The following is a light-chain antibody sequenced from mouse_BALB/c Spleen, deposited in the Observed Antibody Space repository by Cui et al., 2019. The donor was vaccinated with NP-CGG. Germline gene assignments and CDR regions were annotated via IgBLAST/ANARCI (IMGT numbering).Light chain of an antibody. CDR1: TGAVTTSNY. CDR3: ALWYSNHWV. J-gene: IGLJ1*01. Sequence: QAVLTQESAPTTSPGETVTLTCRSSTGAVTTSNYANWVQEKPDHLFTGLIGGTNNRAPGVPARFSGSLIGDKAALTITGAQTEDEAIYFCALWYSNHWVFGGGTKLTVV. V-gene: IGLV1*01. CDR2: GTN.